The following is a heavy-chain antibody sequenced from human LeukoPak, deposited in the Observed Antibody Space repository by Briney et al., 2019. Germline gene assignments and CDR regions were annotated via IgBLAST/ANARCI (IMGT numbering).Heavy chain of an antibody. J-gene: IGHJ5*02. V-gene: IGHV1-18*01. CDR3: AREDRHMNWFDP. CDR2: ISAYNGNT. Sequence: ASVKVSCKASGYTFINYGISWVRQAPGQGLEWMGWISAYNGNTNYAQKLQGRVTMTTDTSTSTAYMELRSLRSDDTAVYFCAREDRHMNWFDPWGQGTLVTVSS. CDR1: GYTFINYG.